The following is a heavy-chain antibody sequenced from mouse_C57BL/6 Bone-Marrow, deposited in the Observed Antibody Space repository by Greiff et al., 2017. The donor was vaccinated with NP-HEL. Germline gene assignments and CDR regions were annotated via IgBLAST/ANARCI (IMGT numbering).Heavy chain of an antibody. D-gene: IGHD2-13*01. J-gene: IGHJ4*01. CDR3: TRRSDGDYVGVRHDARDY. V-gene: IGHV5-17*01. Sequence: EVMLVESGGGLVKPGGSLKLSCAASGFTFSDYGMHWVRQAPEKGLEWVAYISRGSSTIYYADTVKGRFTISRDNAKNTLFLQMTSLRTEDTASYYFTRRSDGDYVGVRHDARDYWGQGTSVTVSS. CDR2: ISRGSSTI. CDR1: GFTFSDYG.